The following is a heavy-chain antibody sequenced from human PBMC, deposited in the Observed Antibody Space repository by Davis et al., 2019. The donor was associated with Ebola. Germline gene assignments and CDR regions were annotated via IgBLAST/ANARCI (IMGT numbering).Heavy chain of an antibody. J-gene: IGHJ5*02. CDR1: GDTFVSYA. V-gene: IGHV1-69*13. CDR3: ARVQTGYYYDSSDSPSWFDP. Sequence: SVKVSCKASGDTFVSYAVSWVRQAPGQGLEWMGGIIPMFRSPKYAQKFQGRVTITADESTKTVYMELASLTAEDTAVYYCARVQTGYYYDSSDSPSWFDPWGQGTLVIVSS. CDR2: IIPMFRSP. D-gene: IGHD3-22*01.